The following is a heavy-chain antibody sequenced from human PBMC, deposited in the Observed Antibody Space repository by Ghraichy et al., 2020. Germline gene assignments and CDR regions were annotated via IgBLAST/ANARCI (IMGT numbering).Heavy chain of an antibody. CDR2: ILHSGST. D-gene: IGHD5-12*01. Sequence: SETLSLTCAVSGGSISNNNWWSWVRQPPGKGLEWIGEILHSGSTNYNPSLTSRLTISLDKSKNQFSLKLTSVTAADTAMYYCANRDRSVSYAYDYWGQGILVTVSS. CDR1: GGSISNNNW. J-gene: IGHJ4*02. V-gene: IGHV4-4*02. CDR3: ANRDRSVSYAYDY.